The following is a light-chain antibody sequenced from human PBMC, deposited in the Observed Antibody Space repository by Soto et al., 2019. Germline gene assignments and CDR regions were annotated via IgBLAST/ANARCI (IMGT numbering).Light chain of an antibody. V-gene: IGKV1-5*03. CDR3: QQYQDYPLT. CDR1: QSIDYW. CDR2: KAS. J-gene: IGKJ4*01. Sequence: DIQMAQSPSTLSASVGDRVTITCRASQSIDYWLAWYQQKPGKAPKLLIYKASSLKSGVPSRFSGSGSETKFTLTITSLQPDDFATYYCQQYQDYPLTFGGGTKVEIK.